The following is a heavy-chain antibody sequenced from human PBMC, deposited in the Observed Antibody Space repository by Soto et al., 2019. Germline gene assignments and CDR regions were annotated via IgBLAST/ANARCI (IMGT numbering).Heavy chain of an antibody. CDR1: GYTFTSYY. Sequence: ASVKVSCKASGYTFTSYYMHWVRQAPGRGLEWMGIINPSGGSTSYAQKFQGRVTMTRDPSTSTVYMELSSLRSEDTAVYYCARDAGYYDILTGYYVDYYYYGMDVWGQGTTVTVSS. D-gene: IGHD3-9*01. CDR2: INPSGGST. V-gene: IGHV1-46*01. CDR3: ARDAGYYDILTGYYVDYYYYGMDV. J-gene: IGHJ6*02.